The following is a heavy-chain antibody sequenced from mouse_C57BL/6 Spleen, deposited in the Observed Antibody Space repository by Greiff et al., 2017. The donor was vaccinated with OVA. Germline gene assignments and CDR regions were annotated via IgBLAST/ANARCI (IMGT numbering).Heavy chain of an antibody. CDR1: GYTFTNYW. CDR3: ARRDGYYFDY. D-gene: IGHD3-3*01. CDR2: IYPGGGYT. Sequence: VQGVESGAELVRPGTSVKMSCKASGYTFTNYWIGWAKQRPGHGLEWIGDIYPGGGYTNYNEKFKGKATLTADKSSSTAYMQFSSLTSEDSAIYYCARRDGYYFDYWGQGTTLTVSS. J-gene: IGHJ2*01. V-gene: IGHV1-63*01.